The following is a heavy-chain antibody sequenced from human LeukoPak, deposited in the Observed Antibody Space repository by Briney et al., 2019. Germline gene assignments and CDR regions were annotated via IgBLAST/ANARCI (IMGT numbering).Heavy chain of an antibody. V-gene: IGHV4-59*02. CDR1: GGSVTSYY. J-gene: IGHJ6*02. D-gene: IGHD1-7*01. Sequence: SETLSLTCTVSGGSVTSYYWSWIRQPPGKGLEWIGYIYYSGSTNYNPSLKSRVTISVDTSTNQFSLKLSSVTAADTAVYYCARDNWNYGSSMDVWGQGTTVTISS. CDR3: ARDNWNYGSSMDV. CDR2: IYYSGST.